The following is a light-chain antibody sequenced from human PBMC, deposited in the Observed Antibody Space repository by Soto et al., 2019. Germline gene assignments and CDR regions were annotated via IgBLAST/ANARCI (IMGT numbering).Light chain of an antibody. J-gene: IGLJ1*01. V-gene: IGLV2-14*01. CDR1: SSDVGGYNY. CDR2: EVS. CDR3: SSFTSSGTRF. Sequence: QSVLTQPASVSGSPGQSITISCTGTSSDVGGYNYVSWYQQHPGKAPKVMIYEVSNRPSGVSNRFSGSKSGNTASLTISGLQVEDEADYYCSSFTSSGTRFFGTGTKVTVL.